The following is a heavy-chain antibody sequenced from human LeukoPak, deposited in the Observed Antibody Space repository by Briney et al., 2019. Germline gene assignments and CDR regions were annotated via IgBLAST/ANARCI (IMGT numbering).Heavy chain of an antibody. Sequence: GGSLRLSCAASGFTFSDYYMSWIRQAPGKGLEWVSYISSSGSTIYYADSVKGRFTISRDNAKNSLYLQMNSLRAEDTAVYYCARDSPIVVPAAAHCWGQGTLVTVSS. CDR1: GFTFSDYY. CDR3: ARDSPIVVPAAAHC. CDR2: ISSSGSTI. D-gene: IGHD2-2*01. V-gene: IGHV3-11*01. J-gene: IGHJ4*02.